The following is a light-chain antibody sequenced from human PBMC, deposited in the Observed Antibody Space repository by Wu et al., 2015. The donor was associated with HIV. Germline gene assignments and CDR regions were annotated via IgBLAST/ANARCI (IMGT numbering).Light chain of an antibody. CDR2: GAY. CDR1: QSISAN. Sequence: EIVTTQSPATLSVSPGERATLSCRASQSISANLAWYQQKPGQAPRLLIYGAYTRATGIPARFSGSGSGTEFTLTISSLQSEDFALYYCQHYNNWPQLTFGGGTKVEIK. CDR3: QHYNNWPQLT. J-gene: IGKJ4*01. V-gene: IGKV3-15*01.